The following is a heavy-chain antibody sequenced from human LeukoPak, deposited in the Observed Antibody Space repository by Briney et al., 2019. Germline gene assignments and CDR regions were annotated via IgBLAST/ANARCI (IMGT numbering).Heavy chain of an antibody. CDR3: ARVLPNSGRYFDY. CDR1: GFTFSSYW. Sequence: PGGSLRLSCAASGFTFSSYWMHWVRQPPGKGLVWFPRIFSDASSTNYADSVKGRFTISRDNAKNTLYLQMNSLRADDTAVYYCARVLPNSGRYFDYWGQGTLVTVSS. V-gene: IGHV3-74*01. J-gene: IGHJ4*02. CDR2: IFSDASST. D-gene: IGHD6-19*01.